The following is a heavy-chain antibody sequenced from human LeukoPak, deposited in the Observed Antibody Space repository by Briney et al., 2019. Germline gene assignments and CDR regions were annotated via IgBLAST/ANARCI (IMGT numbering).Heavy chain of an antibody. CDR1: GYTFTSYG. CDR3: ARSYYDSSGYYDDAFDI. J-gene: IGHJ3*02. D-gene: IGHD3-22*01. V-gene: IGHV1-18*01. Sequence: ASVKVSCKASGYTFTSYGISWVREAPGQGPEWMGWISAYNGNTNYAQKLQGRVTMTTDTSTSTAYMELRSLRSDDTAVYYCARSYYDSSGYYDDAFDIWGQGTMVTVSS. CDR2: ISAYNGNT.